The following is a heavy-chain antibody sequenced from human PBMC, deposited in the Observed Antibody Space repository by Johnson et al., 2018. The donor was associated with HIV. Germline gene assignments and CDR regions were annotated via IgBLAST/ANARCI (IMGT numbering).Heavy chain of an antibody. CDR2: ISYNGSNE. Sequence: QMQLVESGGGVVQPGRSLRLSCAASRFTFSSYAIHWVRQAPGKGLEWVAVISYNGSNEYYADSVKGRFTISRDNSKNTLYLKVNSLRPEDTAIYYCARDRITYYDFWSGSGGAFDIWGQGTMVTVSS. J-gene: IGHJ3*02. CDR1: RFTFSSYA. D-gene: IGHD3-3*01. V-gene: IGHV3-30*04. CDR3: ARDRITYYDFWSGSGGAFDI.